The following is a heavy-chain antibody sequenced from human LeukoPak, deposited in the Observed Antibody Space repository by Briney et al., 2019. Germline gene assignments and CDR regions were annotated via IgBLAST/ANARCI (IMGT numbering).Heavy chain of an antibody. Sequence: ASVNVSCKASVGTFSSYAIRWVRQAPGQGLEWMGGISPIFGTADYAQKFQGRVTFTADETTSTANMELSSLRSEHTAVYYCARDKYYYNSGYYSCWGQGTLVTVSS. CDR1: VGTFSSYA. D-gene: IGHD3-22*01. J-gene: IGHJ4*02. V-gene: IGHV1-69*13. CDR2: ISPIFGTA. CDR3: ARDKYYYNSGYYSC.